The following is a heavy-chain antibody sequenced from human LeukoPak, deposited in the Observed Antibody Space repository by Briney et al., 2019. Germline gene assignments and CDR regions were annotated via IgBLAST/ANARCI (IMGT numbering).Heavy chain of an antibody. Sequence: GASVTVSCTASGYTFTIYDINWVRQATGQGLAWMGWMNPNSGNTGYAQNFQGRVTMTRNTSISTAYMELSSLRSEDTAVYYCARGPLFGLIRDYWGQGTLVTVSS. V-gene: IGHV1-8*01. CDR1: GYTFTIYD. J-gene: IGHJ4*02. D-gene: IGHD3-10*01. CDR2: MNPNSGNT. CDR3: ARGPLFGLIRDY.